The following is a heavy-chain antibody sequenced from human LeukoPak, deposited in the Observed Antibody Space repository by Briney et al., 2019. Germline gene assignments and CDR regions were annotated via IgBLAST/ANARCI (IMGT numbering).Heavy chain of an antibody. V-gene: IGHV4-39*07. CDR1: GGSISSSSYY. Sequence: PSETLSLTCTVSGGSISSSSYYWGWIRQPPGKGLEWIGSIYYSGSTYYNPSLKSRVTISVDTSKNQFSLKLSSVTAADTAVYYCARRDPQDYYYYYYGMDVWGKGTTVTVSS. CDR3: ARRDPQDYYYYYYGMDV. J-gene: IGHJ6*04. CDR2: IYYSGST.